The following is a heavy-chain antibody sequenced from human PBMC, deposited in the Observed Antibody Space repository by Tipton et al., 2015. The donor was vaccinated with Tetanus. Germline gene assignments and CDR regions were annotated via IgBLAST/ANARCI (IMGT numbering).Heavy chain of an antibody. J-gene: IGHJ2*01. Sequence: QLVQSGTEVKKPGESLKISCQGSGCNFNLYWIAWVRQMPGKGLEWMGIIYPGDSDTTYSPSFQGQVTISADRSISTAYLQWSSLKASDTAVFFCARRLGPYTGDQIWHFDLWGRGTLVTVSS. CDR2: IYPGDSDT. D-gene: IGHD7-27*01. CDR3: ARRLGPYTGDQIWHFDL. V-gene: IGHV5-51*01. CDR1: GCNFNLYW.